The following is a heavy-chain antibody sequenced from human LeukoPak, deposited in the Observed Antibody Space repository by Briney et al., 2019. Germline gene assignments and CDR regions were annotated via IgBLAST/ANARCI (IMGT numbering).Heavy chain of an antibody. J-gene: IGHJ6*03. CDR3: AREYSSGYYYYYYYMDV. CDR1: GVSISSSNSY. V-gene: IGHV4-39*02. D-gene: IGHD3-22*01. CDR2: IYYSGST. Sequence: PSETLSLTCTVSGVSISSSNSYWGWIRQPPGKGLNWIASIYYSGSTYYNASLKSQVSISIDTCKIQFSLRLTSVTAADMAVYSCAREYSSGYYYYYYYMDVWGKGTTVTISS.